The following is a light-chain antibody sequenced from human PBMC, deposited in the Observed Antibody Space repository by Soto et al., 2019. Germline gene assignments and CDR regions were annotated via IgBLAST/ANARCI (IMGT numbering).Light chain of an antibody. Sequence: QSVLTQPASVSGSPGQSITISCTGTSSDVGGYNYVSWYHQHPGKAPKVMIYDVSNRPSGVSNRFSGSKSGNTASLTISGLQAEDEADYYCSSYTSSSTDVFGTGTKVTVL. CDR2: DVS. CDR1: SSDVGGYNY. J-gene: IGLJ1*01. V-gene: IGLV2-14*01. CDR3: SSYTSSSTDV.